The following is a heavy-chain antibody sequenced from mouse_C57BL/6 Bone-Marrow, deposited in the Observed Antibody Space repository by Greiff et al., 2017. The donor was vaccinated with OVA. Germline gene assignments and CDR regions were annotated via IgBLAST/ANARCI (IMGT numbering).Heavy chain of an antibody. V-gene: IGHV1-72*01. CDR2: IDPNSGGT. J-gene: IGHJ2*01. D-gene: IGHD1-1*02. CDR3: ARRWLLDY. CDR1: GYTFTSYW. Sequence: QVQLQQPGAELVKPGASVKLSCKASGYTFTSYWMHWVKQRPGRGLEWIGRIDPNSGGTKSNEKFKSKATLTVDKPTSPASMQLTSLTSEDSAVYYCARRWLLDYWGQGTTLTVSS.